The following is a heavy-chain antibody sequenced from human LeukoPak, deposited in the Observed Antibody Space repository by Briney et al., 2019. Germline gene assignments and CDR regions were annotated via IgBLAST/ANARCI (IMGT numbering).Heavy chain of an antibody. V-gene: IGHV1-69*13. CDR2: IIPVFGTA. D-gene: IGHD2-2*02. CDR1: GGTFSSYA. J-gene: IGHJ4*02. CDR3: ARAGGRNIVVVPAAIYYFDY. Sequence: SVKVSCKASGGTFSSYAISWVRQAPGQGLEWMGGIIPVFGTANYAQKFQGRVTITADESTSTAYMELSSLRSEDTAVYYCARAGGRNIVVVPAAIYYFDYWGQGTLVTVSS.